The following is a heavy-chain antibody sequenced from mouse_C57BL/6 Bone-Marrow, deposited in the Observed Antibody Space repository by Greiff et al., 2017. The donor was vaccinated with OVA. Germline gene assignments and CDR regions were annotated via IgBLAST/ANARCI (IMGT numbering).Heavy chain of an antibody. Sequence: VKLVESGAELVRPGASVTLSCKASGYTFTDYEMHWVKQTPVHGLEWIGAIDPETGGTAYNQKFKGKAILTADKSSSTAYMELRSLTSEDSAVYYCTLILRGFAYWGQGTLVTVSA. J-gene: IGHJ3*01. CDR2: IDPETGGT. CDR3: TLILRGFAY. CDR1: GYTFTDYE. V-gene: IGHV1-15*01.